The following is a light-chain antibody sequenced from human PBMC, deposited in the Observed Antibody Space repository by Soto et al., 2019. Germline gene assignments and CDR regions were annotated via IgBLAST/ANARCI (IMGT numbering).Light chain of an antibody. Sequence: EIVLTQSPGTLSVSPGERATLSSRASQSVSSTNLAWYQQIPGQAPRLLIYGASSRATGIPDRFSGSGSGTDFTLTISRLEPEDFAVYYCQQYGNSRLTFGGGTKVDIK. J-gene: IGKJ4*01. V-gene: IGKV3-20*01. CDR3: QQYGNSRLT. CDR1: QSVSSTN. CDR2: GAS.